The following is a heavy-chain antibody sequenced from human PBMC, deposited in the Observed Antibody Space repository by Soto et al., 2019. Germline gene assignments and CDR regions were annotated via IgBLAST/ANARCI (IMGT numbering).Heavy chain of an antibody. V-gene: IGHV3-11*01. CDR2: ISSSGGTI. D-gene: IGHD2-15*01. CDR3: ARDSSPTAPSSDY. J-gene: IGHJ4*02. Sequence: GGSLRLSCGASGFTFSDDYMSWIRQAPGKGLEWVSYISSSGGTIYYADSVKGRFTISRDNAKNSLFLQMNSLRADDTAVYYCARDSSPTAPSSDYRCQGTRVTV. CDR1: GFTFSDDY.